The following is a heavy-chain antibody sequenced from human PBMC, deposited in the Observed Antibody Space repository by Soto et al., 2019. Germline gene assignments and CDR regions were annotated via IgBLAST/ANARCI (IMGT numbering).Heavy chain of an antibody. V-gene: IGHV3-23*01. J-gene: IGHJ4*02. CDR2: IDAAENT. Sequence: EVQLLESGGGLVQPGRSLRLSCTASGFNFNYYAMSWVRQAPGKGLEWVSSIDAAENTYHADSVKGRFTISSDRSKNTLYLQMNSWRADDTATYYCAKDHPSNGWPAFDHWGQGTLVTVSS. CDR3: AKDHPSNGWPAFDH. D-gene: IGHD6-19*01. CDR1: GFNFNYYA.